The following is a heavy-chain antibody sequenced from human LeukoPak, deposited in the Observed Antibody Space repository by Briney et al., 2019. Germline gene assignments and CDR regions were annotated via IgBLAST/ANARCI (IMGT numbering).Heavy chain of an antibody. Sequence: GGSLRLSCVASGFPFSSYWMTWVRQAPGKGLEWVANIKQDGSEEHYVDSVKGRFTISRDNAKNSLHLQMNSLRAEDTAMYYCATDSRIVGATGSSDYWGQGTLVTVSS. V-gene: IGHV3-7*03. D-gene: IGHD1-26*01. CDR3: ATDSRIVGATGSSDY. J-gene: IGHJ4*02. CDR2: IKQDGSEE. CDR1: GFPFSSYW.